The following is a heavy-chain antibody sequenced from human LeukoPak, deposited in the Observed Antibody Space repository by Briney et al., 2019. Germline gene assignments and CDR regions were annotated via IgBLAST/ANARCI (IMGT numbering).Heavy chain of an antibody. CDR1: GGSLSGHY. CDR2: VCYTGRT. Sequence: PWETLSLTCTVSGGSLSGHYWSWIRQPPGKRLEWIGYVCYTGRTKYNPSLQSRVTISIDTSKSQFSLKLTSVTSADTAVYSCARLLDNDISGDPDTFDVWGQGTTVIVSS. D-gene: IGHD3-22*01. V-gene: IGHV4-59*11. J-gene: IGHJ3*01. CDR3: ARLLDNDISGDPDTFDV.